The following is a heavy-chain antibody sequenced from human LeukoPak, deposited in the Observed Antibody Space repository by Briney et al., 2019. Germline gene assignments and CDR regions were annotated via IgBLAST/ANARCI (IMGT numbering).Heavy chain of an antibody. Sequence: PGGSLRLSCAVSGFTVSSNYMSWVRQAPGKGLEWVSVIHRGGSTYYADSVKGRFTISRDNSKNTLYLQMNSLRAEDTAVYYCAKDPGLMLVVLHYYYGMDVWGQGTTVTVSS. CDR3: AKDPGLMLVVLHYYYGMDV. CDR1: GFTVSSNY. V-gene: IGHV3-53*01. D-gene: IGHD3-16*01. J-gene: IGHJ6*02. CDR2: IHRGGST.